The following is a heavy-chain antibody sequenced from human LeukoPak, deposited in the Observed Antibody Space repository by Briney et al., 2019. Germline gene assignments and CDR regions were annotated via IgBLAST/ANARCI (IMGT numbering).Heavy chain of an antibody. CDR3: AKDQDAYCSSTSCPPDY. CDR1: GFTFSSYS. Sequence: GSLRLSCAASGFTFSSYSMNWVRQAPGKGLEWVSSISSSSSYIYYADSVKGRFTISRDNSKNTLYLQMNSLRAEDTAVYYCAKDQDAYCSSTSCPPDYWGQGTLVTVSS. CDR2: ISSSSSYI. V-gene: IGHV3-21*01. D-gene: IGHD2-2*01. J-gene: IGHJ4*02.